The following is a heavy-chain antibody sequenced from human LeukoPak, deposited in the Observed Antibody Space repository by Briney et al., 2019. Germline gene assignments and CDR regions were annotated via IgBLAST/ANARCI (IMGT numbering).Heavy chain of an antibody. J-gene: IGHJ4*02. V-gene: IGHV3-64*01. D-gene: IGHD6-13*01. Sequence: PGGSLRLSCAASGFTFSSYAMHWVRQAPGKGLEYVSAISSNGGSTYYANSVKGRFTISRDNSKNTLYLQMGSLRAEDMAVYYCARGVRIAAAGRYYFDYWGQGTLVTVSS. CDR1: GFTFSSYA. CDR2: ISSNGGST. CDR3: ARGVRIAAAGRYYFDY.